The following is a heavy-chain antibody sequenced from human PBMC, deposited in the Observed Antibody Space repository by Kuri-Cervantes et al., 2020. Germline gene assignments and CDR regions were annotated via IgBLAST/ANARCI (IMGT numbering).Heavy chain of an antibody. D-gene: IGHD2-2*01. CDR3: AKVLAPKYCSSTSCSYYYYYGMDV. CDR1: GFTFSSHA. V-gene: IGHV3-30-3*01. Sequence: LSLTCAASGFTFSSHAMHWVRQAPGKGLEWVAVISYDGSNKYYADSVKGRFTISRDNSKNTLYLQMNSLRAEDTAVYYCAKVLAPKYCSSTSCSYYYYYGMDVWGQGTTVTVSS. CDR2: ISYDGSNK. J-gene: IGHJ6*02.